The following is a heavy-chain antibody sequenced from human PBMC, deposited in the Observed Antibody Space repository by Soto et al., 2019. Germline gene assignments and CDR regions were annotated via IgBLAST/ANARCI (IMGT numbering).Heavy chain of an antibody. CDR2: INHSGST. D-gene: IGHD3-10*01. CDR1: GGSFSGYY. J-gene: IGHJ4*02. V-gene: IGHV4-34*01. Sequence: QVQLQQWGAGLLKPSETLSLTCAVYGGSFSGYYWSWIRQPPGKGLEWIGEINHSGSTNYNPSLKRRVTTSVDTSKNQFSLQLSSVTAADTAVYYCARGLYYYGSGSSHLDYWGQGTLVTVSS. CDR3: ARGLYYYGSGSSHLDY.